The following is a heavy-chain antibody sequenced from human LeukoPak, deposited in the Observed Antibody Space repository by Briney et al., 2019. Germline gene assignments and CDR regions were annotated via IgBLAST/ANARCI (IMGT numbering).Heavy chain of an antibody. Sequence: ASVKVSCXASGYTFTNYGISWVRQAPGQGLEWMGWISAYNGNTIYAQKLQGRVTMTTDTSTSTAYMVLKSLRSDDTAVYYCARDWAKWNYGDYRGQGTLVTVSS. CDR2: ISAYNGNT. V-gene: IGHV1-18*01. CDR1: GYTFTNYG. CDR3: ARDWAKWNYGDY. D-gene: IGHD1-7*01. J-gene: IGHJ4*02.